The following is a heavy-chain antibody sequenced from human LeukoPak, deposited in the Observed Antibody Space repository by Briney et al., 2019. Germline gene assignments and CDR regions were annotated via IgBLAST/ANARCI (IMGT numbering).Heavy chain of an antibody. D-gene: IGHD6-13*01. CDR3: ARDWGQQLVLFFGY. Sequence: GGSLRLSCAASGFTFSSYDMHWVRQATGKGLEWVSAIGTAGDTYYPGSVKGRFTISRENAKNSLYLQMNSLRAGDTAVYYCARDWGQQLVLFFGYRGQGTLVTVSS. V-gene: IGHV3-13*01. CDR2: IGTAGDT. J-gene: IGHJ4*02. CDR1: GFTFSSYD.